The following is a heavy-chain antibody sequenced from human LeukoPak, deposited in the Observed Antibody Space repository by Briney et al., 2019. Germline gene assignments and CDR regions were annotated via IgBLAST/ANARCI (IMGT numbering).Heavy chain of an antibody. D-gene: IGHD4-23*01. CDR1: GFTVSSNY. CDR3: ATKSDYGGHYWYYGMDV. J-gene: IGHJ6*02. CDR2: IYSGGST. Sequence: GGSLRLSCAASGFTVSSNYMSWVRQAPGKGLEWVSVIYSGGSTYYADSVKGRFTISRDNAKNSLYLQMNSLRAEDTAVYYCATKSDYGGHYWYYGMDVWGQGTTVTVSS. V-gene: IGHV3-53*01.